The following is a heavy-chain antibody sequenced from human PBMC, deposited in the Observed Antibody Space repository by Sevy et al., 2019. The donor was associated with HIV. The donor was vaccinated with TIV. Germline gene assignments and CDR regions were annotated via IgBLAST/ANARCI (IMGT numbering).Heavy chain of an antibody. V-gene: IGHV3-21*01. Sequence: GSLRLSCAASGFTFSSYAMNWVRQAPGKGLEWVSSINAISSNIYYADSVKGRFTIFRDNAENSLYLQMNSVRAEDTAVYYCARDLFSGGNAVYGYWGQGTLVTVSS. CDR2: INAISSNI. D-gene: IGHD2-15*01. CDR1: GFTFSSYA. CDR3: ARDLFSGGNAVYGY. J-gene: IGHJ4*02.